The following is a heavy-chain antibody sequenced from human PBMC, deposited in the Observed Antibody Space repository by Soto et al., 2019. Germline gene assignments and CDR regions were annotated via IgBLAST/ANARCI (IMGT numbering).Heavy chain of an antibody. CDR2: IYPSGMP. CDR3: ARERGGYGLFDS. J-gene: IGHJ4*02. Sequence: SEALSLTCTVSGGSISNAAYSWIWIRQPPGKGLEWIGYIYPSGMPFYNPSLRSRVTISIDRSNDQFSLNLKSVTAADTAVYYCARERGGYGLFDSWGQGTLVTVS. V-gene: IGHV4-30-2*01. D-gene: IGHD5-18*01. CDR1: GGSISNAAYS.